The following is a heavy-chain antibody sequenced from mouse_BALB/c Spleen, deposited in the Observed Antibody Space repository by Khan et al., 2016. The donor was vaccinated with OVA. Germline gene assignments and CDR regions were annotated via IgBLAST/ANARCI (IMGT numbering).Heavy chain of an antibody. J-gene: IGHJ4*01. D-gene: IGHD2-5*01. CDR1: GFNIKDTY. V-gene: IGHV14-3*02. Sequence: DVQLQEAGAELVKPGASVKLSCTASGFNIKDTYMHWVKQRPEQGLEWIGRIDPANGNTKYAPKFQGKATITADTSSNTAYLQHSSLTSEDAAVYYCARRVTTYYAMDYWGQGASVTVSS. CDR3: ARRVTTYYAMDY. CDR2: IDPANGNT.